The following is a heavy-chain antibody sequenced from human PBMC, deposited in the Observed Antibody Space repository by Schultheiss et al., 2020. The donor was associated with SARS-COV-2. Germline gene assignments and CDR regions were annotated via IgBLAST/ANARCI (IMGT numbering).Heavy chain of an antibody. CDR1: GGSISSYY. V-gene: IGHV4-59*06. CDR3: ARDHLIVVVPAATLYYYYGMDV. D-gene: IGHD2-2*01. CDR2: IYYSGST. Sequence: SETLSLTCTVSGGSISSYYWSWIRQHPGKGLEWIGYIYYSGSTYYNPSLKSRVTISVDTSKNQFSLKLSSVTAADTAVYYCARDHLIVVVPAATLYYYYGMDVWGQGTTVTVSS. J-gene: IGHJ6*02.